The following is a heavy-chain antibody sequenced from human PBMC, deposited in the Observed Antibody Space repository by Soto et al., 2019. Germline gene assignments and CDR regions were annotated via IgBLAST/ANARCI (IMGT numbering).Heavy chain of an antibody. D-gene: IGHD3-22*01. CDR3: TTDQWLLRTFDY. Sequence: EVQLVESGGGLVKPGGSLRLSCAASGFTFSNAWMNWVRQAPGKGLEWVGRIESKTDGGTTDYGAPVKGRFTISRDDSKNTLYLQMNSLKTEDTAVYYCTTDQWLLRTFDYWGQGTLVTVSS. V-gene: IGHV3-15*07. J-gene: IGHJ4*02. CDR1: GFTFSNAW. CDR2: IESKTDGGTT.